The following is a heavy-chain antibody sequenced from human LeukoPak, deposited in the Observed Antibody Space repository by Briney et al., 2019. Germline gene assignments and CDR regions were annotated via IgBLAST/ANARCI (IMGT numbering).Heavy chain of an antibody. V-gene: IGHV3-48*04. CDR2: ISSCSSTI. CDR1: VFTFSSYS. J-gene: IGHJ6*03. D-gene: IGHD6-13*01. Sequence: PGGALTLSRPASVFTFSSYSMNWVRQAPGKGVEGVSYISSCSSTIYYADSVKGRFTISRDNAKNSLYLQMNSLRAEDTAVYYCARAHGYSSSWRTYYYYYMDVWGKGTTVTVSS. CDR3: ARAHGYSSSWRTYYYYYMDV.